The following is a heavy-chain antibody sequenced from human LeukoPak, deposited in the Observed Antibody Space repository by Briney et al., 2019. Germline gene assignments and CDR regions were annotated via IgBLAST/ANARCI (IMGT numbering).Heavy chain of an antibody. CDR3: ATGVHGIAAAGDYYFDY. CDR1: GGSISSYY. D-gene: IGHD6-13*01. Sequence: SETLSLTCTVSGGSISSYYWSWIRQPPGKGLEWIGYMYYRGNTNYDPSLKSRVTISIDTPNNQVSLKLSSVTAADTAVYYCATGVHGIAAAGDYYFDYWGQGTLVTVSS. CDR2: MYYRGNT. J-gene: IGHJ4*02. V-gene: IGHV4-59*01.